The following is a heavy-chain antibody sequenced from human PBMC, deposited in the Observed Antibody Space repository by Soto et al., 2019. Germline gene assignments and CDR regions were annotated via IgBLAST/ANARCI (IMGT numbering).Heavy chain of an antibody. J-gene: IGHJ4*02. CDR2: ISAIIGIT. CDR1: GGTFSSYT. V-gene: IGHV1-18*01. CDR3: ARGLHSSGWLDY. Sequence: ASVKVSCKASGGTFSSYTISWVRQAPGQGLEWMGRISAIIGITNYAQKLQGRVTMTTDTSTSTAYMELRSLRSDDTAVYYCARGLHSSGWLDYWGQGTLVTVSS. D-gene: IGHD6-19*01.